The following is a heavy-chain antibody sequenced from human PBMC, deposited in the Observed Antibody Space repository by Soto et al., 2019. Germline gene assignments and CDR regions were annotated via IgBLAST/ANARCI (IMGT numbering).Heavy chain of an antibody. J-gene: IGHJ4*02. V-gene: IGHV4-59*01. CDR1: GGSISSYY. CDR3: ARSSGSYYFLDY. Sequence: PSETLSLTCTVSGGSISSYYWSWIRQPPGKGLEWIGYIYYSGSTNYNPSLKSRVTISVDTSKNQFSLKLSSVTAADTAVYYCARSSGSYYFLDYWGQGTLVTVSS. D-gene: IGHD1-26*01. CDR2: IYYSGST.